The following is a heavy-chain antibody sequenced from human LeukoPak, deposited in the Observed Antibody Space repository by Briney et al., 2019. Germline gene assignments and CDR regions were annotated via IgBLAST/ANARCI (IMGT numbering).Heavy chain of an antibody. J-gene: IGHJ5*02. Sequence: ASVKVSCKASGYTFTGYYMHWVRQAPGQGLEWMGIINPSGGSTSYAQKFQGRVTMTRDMSTSTVYMELSSLRSEDTAVYYCARAGGSSWYGTPAWFDPWGQGTLVTVSS. CDR3: ARAGGSSWYGTPAWFDP. CDR1: GYTFTGYY. V-gene: IGHV1-46*01. CDR2: INPSGGST. D-gene: IGHD6-13*01.